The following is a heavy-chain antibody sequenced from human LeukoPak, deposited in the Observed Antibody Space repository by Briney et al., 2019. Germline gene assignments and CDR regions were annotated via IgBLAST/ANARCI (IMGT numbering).Heavy chain of an antibody. J-gene: IGHJ4*02. CDR2: INPNSGGT. V-gene: IGHV1-2*02. CDR1: GYTFTSYY. D-gene: IGHD3-3*01. CDR3: SGNDDFGSGYVY. Sequence: ASVKVSCKASGYTFTSYYMHWVRQAPGQGLEWVVWINPNSGGTNYAQKFQGRVTITRETSISTAYLELSRLRSDDTAVYYFSGNDDFGSGYVYWGQGTLVTVSS.